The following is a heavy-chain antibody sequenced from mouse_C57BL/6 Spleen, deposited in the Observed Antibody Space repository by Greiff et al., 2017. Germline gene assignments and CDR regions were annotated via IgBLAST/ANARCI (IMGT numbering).Heavy chain of an antibody. V-gene: IGHV1-42*01. J-gene: IGHJ4*01. CDR2: INPSTGGT. CDR3: ARSLGWITGDAMDY. D-gene: IGHD4-1*01. Sequence: EVQLQQSGPELVKPGASVKISCKASGYSFTGYYMNWVKQSPEKSLEWIGEINPSTGGTTYNQKFKAKATLTVDKSSSTAYMQLKSLTSEDSAVYYCARSLGWITGDAMDYWGQGTSVTVSS. CDR1: GYSFTGYY.